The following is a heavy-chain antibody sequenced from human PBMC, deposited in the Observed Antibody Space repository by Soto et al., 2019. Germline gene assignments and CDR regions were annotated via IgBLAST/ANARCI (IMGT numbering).Heavy chain of an antibody. D-gene: IGHD6-19*01. CDR1: GLTFSKDW. CDR3: ARDPRVDSGWSGSRLDWFGP. CDR2: IKQDGGEK. Sequence: GGSLRLSCAASGLTFSKDWMSWVRQAPGKGLEWVANIKQDGGEKYYMESVRGRFTISRDNAKNLLYLQMNSLRAEDTAVYYCARDPRVDSGWSGSRLDWFGPWGQGTLVTVSS. V-gene: IGHV3-7*01. J-gene: IGHJ5*02.